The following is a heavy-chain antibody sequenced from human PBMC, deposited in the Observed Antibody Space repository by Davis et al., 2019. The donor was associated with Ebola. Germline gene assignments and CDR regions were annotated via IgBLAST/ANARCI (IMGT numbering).Heavy chain of an antibody. CDR2: INPSGGST. CDR1: GGTFTKHL. CDR3: AREIVVVVAATGYYYYGMDV. J-gene: IGHJ6*04. Sequence: AASVKVSCKASGGTFTKHLINWVRQAPGQGLEWMGIINPSGGSTSYAQKFQGRVTMTRDTSTSTVYMELSSLRSEDTAVYYCAREIVVVVAATGYYYYGMDVWGKGTTVTVSS. V-gene: IGHV1-46*01. D-gene: IGHD2-15*01.